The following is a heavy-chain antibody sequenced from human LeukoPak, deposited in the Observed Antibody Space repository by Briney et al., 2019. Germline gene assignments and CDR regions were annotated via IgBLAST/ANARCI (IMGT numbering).Heavy chain of an antibody. CDR1: GFTFSSYA. Sequence: GGSLRLSCAASGFTFSSYAMSWVRQAPGKGLEWVSAISGSGGSTYYADSVKGRFTISRDNSKNTLYLQMNSLRAEDTAVYYCAKDGDSSGWYMVFGYWGQGTLVTVSS. D-gene: IGHD6-19*01. CDR3: AKDGDSSGWYMVFGY. V-gene: IGHV3-23*01. J-gene: IGHJ4*02. CDR2: ISGSGGST.